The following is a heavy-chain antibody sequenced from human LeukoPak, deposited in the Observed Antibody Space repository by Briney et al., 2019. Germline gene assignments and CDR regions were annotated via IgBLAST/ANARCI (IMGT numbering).Heavy chain of an antibody. Sequence: TSETLSLTCTVPGGSISSSSYYWGWIRQPPGKGLEWIGSIYYSGSTYYNPSLKSRVTISVDTSKNQFSLKLSSVTAADTAVYYCARLVGTMVRGDIDYWGQGTLVTVSS. CDR3: ARLVGTMVRGDIDY. D-gene: IGHD3-10*01. CDR2: IYYSGST. J-gene: IGHJ4*02. CDR1: GGSISSSSYY. V-gene: IGHV4-39*07.